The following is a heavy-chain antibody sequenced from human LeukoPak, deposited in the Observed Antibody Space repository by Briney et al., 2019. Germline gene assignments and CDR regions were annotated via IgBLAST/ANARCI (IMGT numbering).Heavy chain of an antibody. J-gene: IGHJ4*02. CDR3: ARDPYSRGRANYFDY. D-gene: IGHD3-16*01. Sequence: ASVKVSCKASGYTFTSYGISWVRQAPGQGLEWMGWISAYNGNTNYAQKLQGRVTMTTDTSTSTAYMDLSSLRSEDTAVYYCARDPYSRGRANYFDYWGQGTLVTVSS. V-gene: IGHV1-18*01. CDR1: GYTFTSYG. CDR2: ISAYNGNT.